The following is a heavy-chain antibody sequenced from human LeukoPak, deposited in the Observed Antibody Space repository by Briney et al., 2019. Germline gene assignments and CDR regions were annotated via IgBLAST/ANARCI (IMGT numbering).Heavy chain of an antibody. J-gene: IGHJ4*02. CDR3: ARDPRTSSTSRNYFES. Sequence: GRSLRLSCAASGFTFSSYAMHWVRQAPGKGLEWVAVISYDGSNKFYAGSVRGRCTISRDNSMNTMSLQMDSLRGEDTAVYYCARDPRTSSTSRNYFESWGQGTLVTVSS. CDR2: ISYDGSNK. V-gene: IGHV3-30-3*01. D-gene: IGHD6-13*01. CDR1: GFTFSSYA.